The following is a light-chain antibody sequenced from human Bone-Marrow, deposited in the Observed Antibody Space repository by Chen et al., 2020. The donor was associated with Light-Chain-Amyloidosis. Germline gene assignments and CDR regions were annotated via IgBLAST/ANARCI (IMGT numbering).Light chain of an antibody. Sequence: DIAMSQSPDSLAVSLGERATLTCKSSRSVLFSGNNKNYLAWYQQKPGQPPKLLIYWASTRESGVPDRFSGSGSGTDFTLTISSLQAEDVAIYYCKQYYSTPPVYTFGQGTKLEIK. V-gene: IGKV4-1*01. J-gene: IGKJ2*01. CDR3: KQYYSTPPVYT. CDR1: RSVLFSGNNKNY. CDR2: WAS.